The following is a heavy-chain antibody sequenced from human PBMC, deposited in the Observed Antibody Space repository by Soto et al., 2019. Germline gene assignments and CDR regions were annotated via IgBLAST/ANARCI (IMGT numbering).Heavy chain of an antibody. D-gene: IGHD3-16*02. CDR1: DVSFIGYY. J-gene: IGHJ3*01. V-gene: IGHV4-34*01. Sequence: SETLSLTCVVSDVSFIGYYWSWIRQPPGKGLEWIGEINYSGSTKFNPSLKSRVTLSIDTSKDQFSLRLSSVTAADTAVYYCARDSGGLRLGESSLYGEKDSFDVWDQGTLVTVSS. CDR3: ARDSGGLRLGESSLYGEKDSFDV. CDR2: INYSGST.